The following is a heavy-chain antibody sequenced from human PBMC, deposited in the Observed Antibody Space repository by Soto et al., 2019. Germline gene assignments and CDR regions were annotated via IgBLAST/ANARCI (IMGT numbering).Heavy chain of an antibody. J-gene: IGHJ2*01. Sequence: QVKLCHLPPRWKKPGASGKASCKAPGNTFTNLGITWVRQAPGQGLEGMGWIRALNGNTNYAQEFQGRITMTTDTSTTTAYMELRSLRSDDTAVYYCARDSDRDGYIYWYFDLWGRGTLVTVSS. V-gene: IGHV1-18*01. CDR2: IRALNGNT. CDR1: GNTFTNLG. D-gene: IGHD5-12*01. CDR3: ARDSDRDGYIYWYFDL.